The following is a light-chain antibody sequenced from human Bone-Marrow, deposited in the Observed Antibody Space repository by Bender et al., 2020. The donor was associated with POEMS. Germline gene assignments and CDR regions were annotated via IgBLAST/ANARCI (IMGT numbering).Light chain of an antibody. CDR1: NSNIGNNY. V-gene: IGLV1-51*01. CDR2: DDD. J-gene: IGLJ2*01. CDR3: GTWDSSLSVVV. Sequence: QSVLTQPPSVSAAPGQKVTISCSGSNSNIGNNYVSWYQKLPGTAPRLLFYDDDKRPSEIPDRFSASKSGTSATLGITGLQTGDEADYYCGTWDSSLSVVVFGGGTKLTVL.